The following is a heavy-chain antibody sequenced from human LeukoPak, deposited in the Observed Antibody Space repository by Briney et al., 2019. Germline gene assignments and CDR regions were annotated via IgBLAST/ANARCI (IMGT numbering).Heavy chain of an antibody. D-gene: IGHD5-24*01. J-gene: IGHJ4*02. Sequence: PGGSLRLSCAASGFTFSTYWMHWVRQVPGKGLVWVSRISSDGISTAYADSVKGRFTLSRDNAKNTLYLQVNSLRADDTAVYYCARSREPGRDGDYWGQGTLVTVSS. CDR2: ISSDGIST. V-gene: IGHV3-74*01. CDR3: ARSREPGRDGDY. CDR1: GFTFSTYW.